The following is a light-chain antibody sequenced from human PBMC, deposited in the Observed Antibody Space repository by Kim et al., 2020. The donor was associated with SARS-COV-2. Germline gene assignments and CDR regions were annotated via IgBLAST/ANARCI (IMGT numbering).Light chain of an antibody. CDR1: QYITRG. CDR2: DAS. CDR3: QHRKT. V-gene: IGKV1-5*01. J-gene: IGKJ1*01. Sequence: TLHASVGDRVSITCRTSQYITRGLAWYQQKPGKAPKLLLYDASTLDSGVPSRFRGSGSGTEFTLTISSLQPDDFASYYCQHRKTFGQGTKVDIK.